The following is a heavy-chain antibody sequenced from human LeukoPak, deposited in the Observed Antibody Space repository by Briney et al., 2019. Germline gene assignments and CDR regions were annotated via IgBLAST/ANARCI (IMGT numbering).Heavy chain of an antibody. CDR3: ARGSPSMIVVYYFDY. CDR2: IIPIFGTA. CDR1: GGTFSSYA. J-gene: IGHJ4*02. V-gene: IGHV1-69*13. D-gene: IGHD3-22*01. Sequence: SVKVSCKSSGGTFSSYAISWVRQAPGQGLEWMGGIIPIFGTANYAQKFQGRVTITADESTSTAYMELSSLRSEDTAVYYCARGSPSMIVVYYFDYWGQGTLVTVSS.